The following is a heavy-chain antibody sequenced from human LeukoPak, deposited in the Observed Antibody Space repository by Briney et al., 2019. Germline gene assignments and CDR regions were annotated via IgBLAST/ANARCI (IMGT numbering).Heavy chain of an antibody. CDR2: IYSGGST. Sequence: GGSLRLSCAASGFTVSSNYMSWLRQPPGKGLEWISDIYSGGSTYYADSVKGRFTISIHNSKNTLYLQMNSLSAEDTAVYYCARASMRQWLAIDYWGQGTVVTVSS. D-gene: IGHD6-19*01. CDR1: GFTVSSNY. V-gene: IGHV3-53*04. J-gene: IGHJ4*02. CDR3: ARASMRQWLAIDY.